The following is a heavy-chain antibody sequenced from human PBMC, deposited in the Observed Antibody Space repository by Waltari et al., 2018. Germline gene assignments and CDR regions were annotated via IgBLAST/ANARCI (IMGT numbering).Heavy chain of an antibody. J-gene: IGHJ4*02. Sequence: QVQLVESGGGVVQPGGSLGLSCAASGFSFSAHGLHWVRQAPGKGLYWVAFIRYDSSVKDSGDDVEGRFTISRDNSKNTLYLQMNSLRPEDTAVYYCAKGVSSWYVDHIDHWGQGTLVTVSS. CDR3: AKGVSSWYVDHIDH. D-gene: IGHD6-13*01. V-gene: IGHV3-30*02. CDR1: GFSFSAHG. CDR2: IRYDSSVK.